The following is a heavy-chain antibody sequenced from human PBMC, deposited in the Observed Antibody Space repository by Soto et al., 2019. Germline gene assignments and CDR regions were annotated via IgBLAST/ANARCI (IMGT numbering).Heavy chain of an antibody. CDR3: ARWGRLELRGNYYYGMDV. Sequence: QVQLVESGGGVVQPGRSLRLSCAASGFTFSSYAMHWVRQAPGKGLEWVAVISYDGSNKYYADSVKGRFTISRDNSKNTLYLQMNSLRAEDTAVYYCARWGRLELRGNYYYGMDVWGQGTTVTVSS. CDR2: ISYDGSNK. CDR1: GFTFSSYA. V-gene: IGHV3-30-3*01. J-gene: IGHJ6*02. D-gene: IGHD1-7*01.